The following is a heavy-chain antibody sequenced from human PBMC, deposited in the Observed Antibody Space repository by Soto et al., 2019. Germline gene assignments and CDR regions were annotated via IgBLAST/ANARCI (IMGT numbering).Heavy chain of an antibody. V-gene: IGHV1-2*02. Sequence: ASVKVSCKTSGYTFTDYYTHWVRQAPGQGLEWMGWMNPKSGGAYFAQKFQGRVTLTRDTSIGTAYIEVNSLTSDDTAVYFCTRETIEKRDGLYDAFDIWGQGTTVTVSS. CDR2: MNPKSGGA. CDR3: TRETIEKRDGLYDAFDI. D-gene: IGHD1-7*01. CDR1: GYTFTDYY. J-gene: IGHJ3*02.